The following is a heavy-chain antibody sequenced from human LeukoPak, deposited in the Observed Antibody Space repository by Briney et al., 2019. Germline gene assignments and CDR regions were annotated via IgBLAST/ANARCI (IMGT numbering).Heavy chain of an antibody. D-gene: IGHD3-9*01. CDR3: ATHQVDDILTAPDS. J-gene: IGHJ4*02. CDR1: GGSISSGDYY. V-gene: IGHV4-30-4*08. CDR2: IYYSGST. Sequence: NPSETLSLTCTVSGGSISSGDYYWSWIRQPPGKGLEWIGYIYYSGSTYYNPSLKSRVTISVDTSKNQFSLKLSSVTAADTAVYYCATHQVDDILTAPDSWGQGTLVTVSS.